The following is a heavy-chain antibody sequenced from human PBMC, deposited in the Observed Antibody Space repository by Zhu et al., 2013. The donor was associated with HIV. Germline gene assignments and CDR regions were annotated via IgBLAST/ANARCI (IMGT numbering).Heavy chain of an antibody. CDR2: IIPIFGTA. J-gene: IGHJ6*03. V-gene: IGHV1-69*06. CDR1: GGTFSSYA. D-gene: IGHD2-2*01. Sequence: QVQLVQSGAEVKKPGSSVKVSCKASGGTFSSYAISWVRQAPGQGLEWMGGIIPIFGTANYAQKFQGRVTMITDTSTSTAYMELRSLRSDDTALYYCARGPVEPAATAIYYYMDVWGTGTAVTVSS. CDR3: ARGPVEPAATAIYYYMDV.